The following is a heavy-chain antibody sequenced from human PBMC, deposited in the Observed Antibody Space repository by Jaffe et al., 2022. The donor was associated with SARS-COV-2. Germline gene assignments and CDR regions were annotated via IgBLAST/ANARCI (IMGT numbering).Heavy chain of an antibody. V-gene: IGHV1-3*01. CDR2: INAGNGNT. J-gene: IGHJ6*02. D-gene: IGHD2-21*02. CDR1: GYTFTSYA. CDR3: ARPSRTDHNYYYYYGMDV. Sequence: QVQLVQSGAEVKKPGASVKVSCKASGYTFTSYAMHWVRQAPGQRLEWMGWINAGNGNTKYSQKFQGRVTITRDTSASTAYMELSSLRSEDTAVYYCARPSRTDHNYYYYYGMDVWGQGTTVTVSS.